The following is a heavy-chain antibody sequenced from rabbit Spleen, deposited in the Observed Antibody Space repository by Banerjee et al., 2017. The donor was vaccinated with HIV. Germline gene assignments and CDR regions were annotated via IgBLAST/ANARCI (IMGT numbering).Heavy chain of an antibody. Sequence: QLKETGGGLVQPGGSLTLSCKASGFDFRRYYLSWVRQAPGKGLEWIGIIDVGAGSTDYASWVNGRFTISSDNAQNTVDLQMSGLTVADTATYFCARDTGSSFSSYGMDLWGPGTLVTVS. CDR1: GFDFRRYY. CDR3: ARDTGSSFSSYGMDL. V-gene: IGHV1S7*01. D-gene: IGHD8-1*01. J-gene: IGHJ6*01. CDR2: IDVGAGST.